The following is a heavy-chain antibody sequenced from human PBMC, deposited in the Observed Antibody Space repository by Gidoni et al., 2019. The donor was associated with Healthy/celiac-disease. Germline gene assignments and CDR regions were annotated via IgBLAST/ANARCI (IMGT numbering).Heavy chain of an antibody. D-gene: IGHD3-16*01. CDR1: GFTFRHAW. J-gene: IGHJ3*02. Sequence: EVQPVESGGGVVTAGGALRLRGAAYGFTFRHAWRSWVRQAPGKGQERVGRLKSNADGGPTDYAAPVNAIFTISSDSSNTTLYLQMLSLNSEDTAVSSFTSAYPIMITFGDDAFDIWGQGTMVTVSS. V-gene: IGHV3-15*01. CDR3: TSAYPIMITFGDDAFDI. CDR2: LKSNADGGPT.